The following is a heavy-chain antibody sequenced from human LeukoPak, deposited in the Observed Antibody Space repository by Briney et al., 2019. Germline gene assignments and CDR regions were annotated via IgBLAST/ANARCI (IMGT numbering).Heavy chain of an antibody. Sequence: GASVKVSCKASGYTFTSYGISWVRQAPGQGPEWMGWISAYNGNTNYAQKLQGRVTMTTDTSTSTAYMELRSLRSDDTAVYYCARGRGRGVVVVAAKPGGAFDIWGQGTMVTVSS. V-gene: IGHV1-18*01. J-gene: IGHJ3*02. D-gene: IGHD2-15*01. CDR1: GYTFTSYG. CDR2: ISAYNGNT. CDR3: ARGRGRGVVVVAAKPGGAFDI.